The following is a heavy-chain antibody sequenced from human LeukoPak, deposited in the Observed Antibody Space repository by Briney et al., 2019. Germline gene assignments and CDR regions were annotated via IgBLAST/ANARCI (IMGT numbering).Heavy chain of an antibody. CDR3: ARGREYLRAFDI. CDR2: MNPNSGNT. Sequence: ASVTVSCKASGYTFTSYDINWVRQATGQGLEWMGWMNPNSGNTVYAQKFQGRVTITRNTSISTAYMELSSLRSEDTAVYYCARGREYLRAFDIWGQGTMVTVSS. J-gene: IGHJ3*02. V-gene: IGHV1-8*03. CDR1: GYTFTSYD. D-gene: IGHD6-6*01.